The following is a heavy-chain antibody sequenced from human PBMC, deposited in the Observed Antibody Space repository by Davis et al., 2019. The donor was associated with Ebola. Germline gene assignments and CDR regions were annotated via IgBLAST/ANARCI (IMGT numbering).Heavy chain of an antibody. CDR2: ISYDGSNK. Sequence: PGGSLRLSCAASGFTFSSYGMHWVRQAPGKGLEWVAVISYDGSNKYYADSVKGRFTISRDNSKNTLYLQMNSLRAEDTAVYYCAKEGPFSYYDFWSGYYNYYYYGMDVWGQGTTVTVSS. CDR3: AKEGPFSYYDFWSGYYNYYYYGMDV. V-gene: IGHV3-30*18. CDR1: GFTFSSYG. D-gene: IGHD3-3*01. J-gene: IGHJ6*02.